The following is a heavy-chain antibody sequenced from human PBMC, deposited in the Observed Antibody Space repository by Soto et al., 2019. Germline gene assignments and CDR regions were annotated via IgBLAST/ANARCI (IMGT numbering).Heavy chain of an antibody. CDR2: ISGSGGST. CDR3: AKANRLYYYGMDV. Sequence: GGSLRLSCAASGFTFSSYAMSWVRQAPGKGLEWVSAISGSGGSTYYADSVKGRFTISRDNSKNTLYLQMNSLGAEDTAVYYCAKANRLYYYGMDVWGQGTTVTVSS. J-gene: IGHJ6*02. D-gene: IGHD7-27*01. CDR1: GFTFSSYA. V-gene: IGHV3-23*01.